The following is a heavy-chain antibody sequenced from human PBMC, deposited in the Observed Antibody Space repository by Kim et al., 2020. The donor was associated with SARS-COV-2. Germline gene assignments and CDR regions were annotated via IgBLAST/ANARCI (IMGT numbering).Heavy chain of an antibody. CDR2: ISYDGSNK. J-gene: IGHJ3*02. CDR3: ARDLYCSSTSCYGGDAFDI. D-gene: IGHD2-2*01. V-gene: IGHV3-30-3*01. CDR1: GFTFSSYA. Sequence: GGSLRLSCAASGFTFSSYAMHWVRQAPGKGLEWVAVISYDGSNKYYADSVKGRFTISRDNSKNTLYLQMNSLRAEDTAVYYCARDLYCSSTSCYGGDAFDIWGQGTMVTVSS.